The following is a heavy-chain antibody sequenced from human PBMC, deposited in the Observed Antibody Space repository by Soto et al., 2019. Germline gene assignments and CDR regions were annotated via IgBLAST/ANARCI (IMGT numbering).Heavy chain of an antibody. D-gene: IGHD6-19*01. CDR1: GFTFSHYG. CDR3: AKDGGWLPGYYYYGMDV. J-gene: IGHJ6*02. Sequence: GGSLRLSCAASGFTFSHYGMHWVRQAPGKGLEWVAVISYDGTNKYYADSVKGRFTISRDNSKNTMYLQMNSLRAEDTAVYDCAKDGGWLPGYYYYGMDVWGQGTTVTVSS. V-gene: IGHV3-30*18. CDR2: ISYDGTNK.